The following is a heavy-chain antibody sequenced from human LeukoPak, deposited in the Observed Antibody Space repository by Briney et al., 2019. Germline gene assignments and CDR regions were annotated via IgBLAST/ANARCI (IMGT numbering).Heavy chain of an antibody. Sequence: GGSLRLSCAASGFTFSSYAMSWVRQAPGKGLEWVSAVSVSGISTYYADSVKGRFTISRDNSKSMLYLQMSSLRAEDTAVYYCVKRGEMGTIAGFDYWGQGTLVTVSS. V-gene: IGHV3-23*01. D-gene: IGHD5-24*01. CDR3: VKRGEMGTIAGFDY. CDR2: VSVSGIST. CDR1: GFTFSSYA. J-gene: IGHJ4*02.